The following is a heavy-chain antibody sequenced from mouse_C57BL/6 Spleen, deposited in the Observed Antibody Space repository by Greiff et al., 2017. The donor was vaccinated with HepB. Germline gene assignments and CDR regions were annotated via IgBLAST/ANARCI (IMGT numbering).Heavy chain of an antibody. Sequence: EVKLVESGGGLVKPGGSLKLSCAASGFTFSDYGMHWVRQAPEKGLEWVAYISSGSSTIYYADTVKGRFTISRDNAKNTLFLQMTSLRSEDTAMYYCARPNWDGGYFDVWGTGTTVTVSS. CDR2: ISSGSSTI. J-gene: IGHJ1*03. V-gene: IGHV5-17*01. CDR3: ARPNWDGGYFDV. CDR1: GFTFSDYG. D-gene: IGHD4-1*02.